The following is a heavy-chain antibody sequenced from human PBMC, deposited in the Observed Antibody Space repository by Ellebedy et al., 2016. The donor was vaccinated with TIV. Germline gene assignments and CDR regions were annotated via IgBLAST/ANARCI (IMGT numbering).Heavy chain of an antibody. J-gene: IGHJ6*02. V-gene: IGHV3-23*01. CDR2: ISGSGGST. Sequence: GGSLRLXXAASGFTFSSYAMSCVRQAPGKGLEWVSAISGSGGSTYYADSVKGRFTISRDNTKNTLYLQMNSLRAEDTAVYYCAKDPSRQVRFLEWLATYYYYGMDVWGQGTTVTVSS. CDR1: GFTFSSYA. CDR3: AKDPSRQVRFLEWLATYYYYGMDV. D-gene: IGHD3-3*01.